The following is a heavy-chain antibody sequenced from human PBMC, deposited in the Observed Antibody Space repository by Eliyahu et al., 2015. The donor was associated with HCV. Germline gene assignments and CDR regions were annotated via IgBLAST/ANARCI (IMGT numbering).Heavy chain of an antibody. CDR3: ARNEGNPWPGIAVAGGESWFDP. CDR2: INHSGST. Sequence: QVQLQQWGAGLLKPSETLSLTCAVYGGSFSGYYWSRXRQPPGKGLEWIGEINHSGSTNYNPSLKSRATISVDTSKNQFSLKLSSVTAADTAVYYCARNEGNPWPGIAVAGGESWFDPWGQGTLVTVSS. CDR1: GGSFSGYY. V-gene: IGHV4-34*01. D-gene: IGHD6-19*01. J-gene: IGHJ5*02.